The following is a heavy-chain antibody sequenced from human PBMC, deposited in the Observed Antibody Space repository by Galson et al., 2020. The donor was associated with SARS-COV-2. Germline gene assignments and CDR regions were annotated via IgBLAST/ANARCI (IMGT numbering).Heavy chain of an antibody. V-gene: IGHV4-59*13. CDR2: IYYSGST. CDR3: ARDHPGGDYDDSSDYADAFDI. J-gene: IGHJ3*02. D-gene: IGHD3-22*01. CDR1: GGSISSYY. Sequence: SETLSLTCTVSGGSISSYYWSWIRQPPGKGLEWIGYIYYSGSTNYNPSLKSRVTISVDTSKNQFSLKRSSVTAADTAVYYCARDHPGGDYDDSSDYADAFDIWGQGTMVTVSS.